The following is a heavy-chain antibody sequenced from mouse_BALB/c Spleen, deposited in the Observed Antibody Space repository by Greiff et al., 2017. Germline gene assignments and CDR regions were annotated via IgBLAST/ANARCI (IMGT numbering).Heavy chain of an antibody. Sequence: EVHLVESGPGLVKPSQSLSLTCSVTGYSITSGYYWNWIRQFPGNKLEWMGYISYDGSNNYNPSLKNRISITRDTSKNQFFLKLNSVTTEDTATYYCARAGYGKGYFDVWGAGTTVTVSS. J-gene: IGHJ1*01. D-gene: IGHD2-10*02. CDR1: GYSITSGYY. CDR3: ARAGYGKGYFDV. CDR2: ISYDGSN. V-gene: IGHV3-6*02.